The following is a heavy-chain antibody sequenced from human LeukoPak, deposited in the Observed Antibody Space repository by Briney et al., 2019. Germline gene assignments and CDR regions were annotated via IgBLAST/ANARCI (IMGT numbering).Heavy chain of an antibody. CDR1: GGSINNYY. V-gene: IGHV4-59*12. CDR3: ARDDY. CDR2: IYYSGSA. Sequence: PSETLSLTCTVSGGSINNYYWSWIRQPPGKGLEYIGYIYYSGSANYNPSLKSRVTISVDRSKNQFSLKLSSVTAADTAVYYCARDDYWGQGTLVTVSS. J-gene: IGHJ4*02.